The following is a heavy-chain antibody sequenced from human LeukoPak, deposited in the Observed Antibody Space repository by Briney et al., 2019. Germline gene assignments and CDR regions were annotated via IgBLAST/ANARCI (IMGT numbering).Heavy chain of an antibody. V-gene: IGHV3-30-3*01. CDR1: GFTFSSYA. J-gene: IGHJ4*02. Sequence: GRSLRLSCAASGFTFSSYAMHWVRQAPGKGLEWVAVISYDGSNKYYADSVKGRFTISRDNSKNTLYLQMNSLRAEDTAVYYCARVWFGEHYFDYWGQGTQVTVSS. CDR2: ISYDGSNK. D-gene: IGHD3-10*01. CDR3: ARVWFGEHYFDY.